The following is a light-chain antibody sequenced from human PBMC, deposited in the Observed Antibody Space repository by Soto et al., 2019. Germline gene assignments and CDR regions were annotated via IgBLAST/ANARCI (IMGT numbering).Light chain of an antibody. Sequence: QSALTQPVSVSGSPGQSITISCTGTSSDVGGYNYVSWYQQHPGKAPKFMIYDVSNRPSGVSNRFSGSKSGNTASLTISGLQAEDEADYYCCSYTTSNTRQIVFGTGTKVPVL. CDR1: SSDVGGYNY. CDR3: CSYTTSNTRQIV. CDR2: DVS. J-gene: IGLJ1*01. V-gene: IGLV2-14*03.